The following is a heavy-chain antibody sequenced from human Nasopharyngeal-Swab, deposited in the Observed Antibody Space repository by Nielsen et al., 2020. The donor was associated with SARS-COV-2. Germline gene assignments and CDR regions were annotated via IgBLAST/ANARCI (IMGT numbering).Heavy chain of an antibody. CDR1: GFTFDDYA. J-gene: IGHJ6*02. D-gene: IGHD3-10*01. V-gene: IGHV3-9*01. CDR2: ISWISGSI. Sequence: SLKISCTASGFTFDDYAMHWVRQAPGKGLEWVSGISWISGSIGYADSVKVRFTISRDNAKDSLYLQMNSLSAEDTALYYCASEDGFGEFYGMDVWGQGTTVTVSS. CDR3: ASEDGFGEFYGMDV.